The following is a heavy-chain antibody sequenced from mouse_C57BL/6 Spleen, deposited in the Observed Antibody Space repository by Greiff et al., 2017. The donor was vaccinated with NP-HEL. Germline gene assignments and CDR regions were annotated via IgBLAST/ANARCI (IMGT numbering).Heavy chain of an antibody. J-gene: IGHJ3*01. CDR3: ARNGAYYDYDVRFFAY. CDR2: IYPGDGDT. V-gene: IGHV1-82*01. Sequence: QVQLKQSGPELVKPGASVKISCKASGYAFSSSWMNWVKQRPGKGLEWIGRIYPGDGDTNYNGKFKGKATLTADKSSSTAYMQLSSLTSEDSAVYFCARNGAYYDYDVRFFAYWGQGTLVTVSA. D-gene: IGHD2-4*01. CDR1: GYAFSSSW.